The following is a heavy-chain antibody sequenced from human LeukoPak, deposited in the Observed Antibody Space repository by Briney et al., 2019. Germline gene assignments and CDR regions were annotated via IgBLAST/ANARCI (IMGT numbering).Heavy chain of an antibody. CDR2: IYYSGST. CDR1: GGSPSSYY. J-gene: IGHJ6*03. Sequence: SETLSLTCTVSGGSPSSYYWSWIRQPPGKGLEWIGYIYYSGSTNYNPSLKSRVTMPVDTSKKQFSLKLSSVTAADTAVYYCARVRGSSGSYEYYHYMDVWGKGTTVTISS. D-gene: IGHD1-26*01. CDR3: ARVRGSSGSYEYYHYMDV. V-gene: IGHV4-59*12.